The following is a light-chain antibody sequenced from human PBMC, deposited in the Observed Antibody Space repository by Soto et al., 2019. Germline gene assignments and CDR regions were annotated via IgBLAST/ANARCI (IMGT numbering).Light chain of an antibody. V-gene: IGKV3-20*01. Sequence: EIVLTQSPGTLSLSPGERATLSCRASQSVSSNYLAWYQQKPGQAPKVLIYRASIRATGIPDRFTGSGSGTEFTLTISSLQSEDFAVYYCQQYGSSPRITFGQGTRLEIK. CDR1: QSVSSNY. CDR2: RAS. J-gene: IGKJ5*01. CDR3: QQYGSSPRIT.